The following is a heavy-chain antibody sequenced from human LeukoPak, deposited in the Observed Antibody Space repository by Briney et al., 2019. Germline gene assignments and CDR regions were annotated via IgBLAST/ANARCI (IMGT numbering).Heavy chain of an antibody. CDR3: AKDGSSSPYYFDH. CDR1: GFTFSTYA. D-gene: IGHD6-6*01. J-gene: IGHJ4*02. Sequence: GGSLRLSCAASGFTFSTYAMSWVRQAPGKGLEWVSAISAGGGATYYADSVKGRFTISRDNSKNTLYLQVNRLRVDDTAVYYCAKDGSSSPYYFDHWGQGTLVTVSS. CDR2: ISAGGGAT. V-gene: IGHV3-23*01.